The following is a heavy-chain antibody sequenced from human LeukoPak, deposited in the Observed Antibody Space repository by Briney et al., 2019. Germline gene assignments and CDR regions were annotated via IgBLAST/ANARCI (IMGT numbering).Heavy chain of an antibody. CDR1: GFAFSDFW. CDR2: IRHDGNAK. CDR3: ARSTAMVNFDY. D-gene: IGHD5-18*01. Sequence: GGSLRLSCAASGFAFSDFWMSWVRQAPGKGLEWVANIRHDGNAKNFVPSVRGRFTISRDNAKNSLYLQMNSLRAEDTAVYYCARSTAMVNFDYWGQGTLVTVSS. V-gene: IGHV3-7*01. J-gene: IGHJ4*02.